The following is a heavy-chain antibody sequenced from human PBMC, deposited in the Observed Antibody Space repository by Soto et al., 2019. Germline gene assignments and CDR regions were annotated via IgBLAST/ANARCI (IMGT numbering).Heavy chain of an antibody. CDR1: GGSISSYY. D-gene: IGHD3-9*01. CDR3: AGHLTGYYYLDY. J-gene: IGHJ4*02. V-gene: IGHV4-59*08. CDR2: IYYTGTT. Sequence: SETLSLTCTVSGGSISSYYWSWIRQPPGRGLEWIGYIYYTGTTNYNPSLKSRVTISVDTSKNQFSLRLSSVTAADTAVYYCAGHLTGYYYLDYWGQGTLVTVSS.